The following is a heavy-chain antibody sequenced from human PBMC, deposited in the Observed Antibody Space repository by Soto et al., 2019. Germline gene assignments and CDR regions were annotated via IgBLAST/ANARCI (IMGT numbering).Heavy chain of an antibody. V-gene: IGHV3-33*01. Sequence: QVQLVESGGGVVQPGRSLRLSCAASGFTFSSYGMHWVRQAPGKGLEWVAVIWYDGSNKYYADSVKGRFTISRDNSKNTVYLQMNSLRAEDTAVYYCARGSSGGKAKDAFDIWGQGTMVTVSS. J-gene: IGHJ3*02. CDR2: IWYDGSNK. D-gene: IGHD2-15*01. CDR3: ARGSSGGKAKDAFDI. CDR1: GFTFSSYG.